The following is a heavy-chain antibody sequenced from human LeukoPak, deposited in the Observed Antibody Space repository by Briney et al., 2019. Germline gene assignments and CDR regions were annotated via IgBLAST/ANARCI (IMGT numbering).Heavy chain of an antibody. CDR1: GYSFYSQW. Sequence: GESLKISCKGSGYSFYSQWIGWVRQMPGKGLEWMGIIYPDDSDTKYSPSFQGQVTISADKSISTAYLQWSSLKASDTAMYYCARRQYYDRPKFPPKQYYFDYWGQGTLVTVSS. V-gene: IGHV5-51*01. CDR2: IYPDDSDT. D-gene: IGHD3-22*01. CDR3: ARRQYYDRPKFPPKQYYFDY. J-gene: IGHJ4*02.